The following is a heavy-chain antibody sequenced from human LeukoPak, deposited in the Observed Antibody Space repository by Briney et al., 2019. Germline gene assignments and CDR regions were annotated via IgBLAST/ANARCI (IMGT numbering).Heavy chain of an antibody. Sequence: GGSLRLSCAASGFTFCSYGMHWVRQAPGKGLEWVAFIRYDGSNKYYADSVKGRFTISRDNSKNTLYLQMNSLRAEDTAVYYCAKDLSSGWYRTPFDYWGQGTLVTVSS. D-gene: IGHD6-19*01. J-gene: IGHJ4*02. V-gene: IGHV3-30*02. CDR3: AKDLSSGWYRTPFDY. CDR1: GFTFCSYG. CDR2: IRYDGSNK.